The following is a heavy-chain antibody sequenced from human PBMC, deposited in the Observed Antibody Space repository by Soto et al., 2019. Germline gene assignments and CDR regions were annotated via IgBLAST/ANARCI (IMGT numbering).Heavy chain of an antibody. CDR1: AYSSTNYW. D-gene: IGHD6-13*01. V-gene: IGHV5-10-1*01. CDR2: TDPTDSDT. J-gene: IGHJ3*02. CDR3: ARQGIAAAGPDAFDI. Sequence: PGESLKISCNASAYSSTNYWKSLVRQMQVNVLEWMGKTDPTDSDTNCSSSFHGHSTISADKTISTDYLQWNSLKASDTAMYYCARQGIAAAGPDAFDIWGQETMVSVSS.